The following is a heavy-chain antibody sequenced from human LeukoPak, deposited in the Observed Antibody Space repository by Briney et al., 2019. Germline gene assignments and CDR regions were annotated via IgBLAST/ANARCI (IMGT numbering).Heavy chain of an antibody. CDR1: GGSISSSSYY. J-gene: IGHJ6*03. V-gene: IGHV4-39*01. CDR2: IYYSGST. Sequence: KPSETLSLTCTVSGGSISSSSYYWGWIRQPPGKGLEWIGSIYYSGSTYYNPSLKSRVTLSVDTSKNQFSLKLSSVTAADTAVYYCAGILRFLEWFDMDVWGKGTTVTVSS. D-gene: IGHD3-3*01. CDR3: AGILRFLEWFDMDV.